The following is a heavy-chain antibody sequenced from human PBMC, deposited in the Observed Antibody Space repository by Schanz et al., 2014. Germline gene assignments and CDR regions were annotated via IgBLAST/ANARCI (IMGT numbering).Heavy chain of an antibody. D-gene: IGHD3-10*01. J-gene: IGHJ3*02. V-gene: IGHV3-23*04. CDR3: AKGRFGELSAFDI. Sequence: EVQLVESGGGVVQPGRSLRLSCAASGFTFSTHAMHWVPQAPGKGLEWVAAVSSRSDEIKYADSVRGRFTISRDNSKNTLYLQMKSLRAEDTAVYYCAKGRFGELSAFDIWGQGTMVTVSS. CDR1: GFTFSTHA. CDR2: VSSRSDEI.